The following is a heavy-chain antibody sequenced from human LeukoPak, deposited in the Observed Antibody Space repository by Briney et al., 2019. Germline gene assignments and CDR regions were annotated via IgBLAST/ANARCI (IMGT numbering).Heavy chain of an antibody. J-gene: IGHJ4*02. CDR3: ARGKPPPGFYDSTGDY. CDR2: MNPNSGNT. Sequence: GASVKVSCKASGYTFTSYDINWVRQATGQGPEWMGWMNPNSGNTGYAQKFQGRVTMTRSTSINTAYMELSSLRSEDTAVYYCARGKPPPGFYDSTGDYWGQGSLVTVSS. CDR1: GYTFTSYD. V-gene: IGHV1-8*01. D-gene: IGHD3-22*01.